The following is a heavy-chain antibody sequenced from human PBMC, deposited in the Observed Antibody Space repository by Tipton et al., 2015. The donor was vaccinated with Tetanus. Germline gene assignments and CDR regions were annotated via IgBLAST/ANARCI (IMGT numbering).Heavy chain of an antibody. CDR2: VWYDGTRK. V-gene: IGHV3-33*01. CDR1: GFTFSTHG. Sequence: SLRLSCAASGFTFSTHGMHWVRQAPGKGLEWVALVWYDGTRKYYTESVEGRFTISRDNSKNTLYLQMDSLRVEDTATYFCGRERFVEWLGPLACRGQGTLVTVSS. J-gene: IGHJ4*02. D-gene: IGHD3-3*01. CDR3: GRERFVEWLGPLAC.